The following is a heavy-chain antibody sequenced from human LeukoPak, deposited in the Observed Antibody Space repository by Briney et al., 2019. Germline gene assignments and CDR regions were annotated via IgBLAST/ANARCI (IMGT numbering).Heavy chain of an antibody. CDR1: GYTFTSYG. V-gene: IGHV1-18*01. CDR2: ISAYNGNT. J-gene: IGHJ4*02. D-gene: IGHD2-15*01. CDR3: ARFGVVVVAAQFYDY. Sequence: ASVKVSCKASGYTFTSYGISRVRQAPGQGLEWMGWISAYNGNTNYAQMLQGRVTMTTDTSTSTDYMELRSLRSDTTPVYYCARFGVVVVAAQFYDYWGQGTLVTVSS.